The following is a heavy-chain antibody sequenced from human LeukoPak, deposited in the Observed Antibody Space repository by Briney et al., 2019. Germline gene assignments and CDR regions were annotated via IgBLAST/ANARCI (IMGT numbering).Heavy chain of an antibody. Sequence: KPSETLSLTCTVSGGSISSYYWSWIRQPPGKGLELIGYIYYSGSTNYNPSLESRVTISVDTSKNQFSLKLSSVTAADTAVYYCARVSSGVYFDYWGQGTLVTVSS. D-gene: IGHD2-15*01. CDR2: IYYSGST. CDR1: GGSISSYY. J-gene: IGHJ4*02. CDR3: ARVSSGVYFDY. V-gene: IGHV4-59*01.